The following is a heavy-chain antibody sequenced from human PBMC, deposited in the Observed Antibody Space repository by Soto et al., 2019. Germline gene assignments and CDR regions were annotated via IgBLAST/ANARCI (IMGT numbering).Heavy chain of an antibody. CDR3: AGEVTKTHYGMDV. Sequence: SETLSLTCAVYGGSFSGYYWSWIRQPPGKGLEWIGEINHSGSTNYNPSLKSRVTISVDTSKNQFSLKLSSVTAADTAVYYCAGEVTKTHYGMDVWGQGTTVTVSS. D-gene: IGHD2-2*01. CDR2: INHSGST. V-gene: IGHV4-34*01. J-gene: IGHJ6*02. CDR1: GGSFSGYY.